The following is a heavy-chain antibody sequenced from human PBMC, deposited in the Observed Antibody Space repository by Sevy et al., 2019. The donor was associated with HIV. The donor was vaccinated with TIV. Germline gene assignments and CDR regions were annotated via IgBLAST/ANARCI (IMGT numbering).Heavy chain of an antibody. J-gene: IGHJ4*02. CDR3: ARDGKAWDLLNY. D-gene: IGHD1-26*01. CDR2: ISGSSNYI. V-gene: IGHV3-21*01. CDR1: GFTFSNYW. Sequence: GGSLRLSCAASGFTFSNYWMSWVRQAPGKGLEWISFISGSSNYIYYADSVKGRFTISRDNVKDSLYLQMNSLRVEDTAVYFCARDGKAWDLLNYWGQGTLVTVSS.